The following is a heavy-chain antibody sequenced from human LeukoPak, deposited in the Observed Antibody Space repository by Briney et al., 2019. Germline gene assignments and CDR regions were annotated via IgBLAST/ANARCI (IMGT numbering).Heavy chain of an antibody. CDR1: GGSLRRYY. CDR2: ISYSGST. D-gene: IGHD2-15*01. J-gene: IGHJ3*02. CDR3: ARADCSGGSCYAFDI. Sequence: SETLSLTRTVSGGSLRRYYWSCIRQPPGKGLGWVGYISYSGSTNYNPSLKGRVTMSVGTSKNQFSLKLSSVTAADTAVYYCARADCSGGSCYAFDIWGQGTMVTVSS. V-gene: IGHV4-59*01.